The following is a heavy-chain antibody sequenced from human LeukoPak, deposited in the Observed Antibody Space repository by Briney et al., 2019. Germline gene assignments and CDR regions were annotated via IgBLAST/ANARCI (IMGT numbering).Heavy chain of an antibody. J-gene: IGHJ3*02. Sequence: SETLSLTCTVSGGSISSYYWSWIRQPPGKGLEWIGYIYYSGSTNYNPSLKSRVTISVDTSKNQFSLKLSSVTAADTAVYYCARGTANNAFDIWGRGTMVTVSS. CDR2: IYYSGST. CDR1: GGSISSYY. V-gene: IGHV4-59*08. CDR3: ARGTANNAFDI.